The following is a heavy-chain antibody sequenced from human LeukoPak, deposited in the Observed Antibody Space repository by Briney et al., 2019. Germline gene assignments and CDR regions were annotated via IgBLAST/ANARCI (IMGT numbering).Heavy chain of an antibody. CDR1: GFTFSSYS. V-gene: IGHV3-21*01. CDR3: ARDWAGSSYDY. D-gene: IGHD3-10*01. Sequence: GGSLRLSCAASGFTFSSYSIHWVHQTPGKGLEWVSSISSTSSYIYYADSVKGRFTISRDNAKNTVYLQMKSLRAEDTAVYYCARDWAGSSYDYWGQGTLVTVSS. J-gene: IGHJ4*02. CDR2: ISSTSSYI.